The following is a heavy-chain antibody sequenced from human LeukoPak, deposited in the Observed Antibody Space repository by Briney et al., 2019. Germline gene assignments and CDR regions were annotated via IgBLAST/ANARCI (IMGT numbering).Heavy chain of an antibody. CDR1: GFTFSSYG. D-gene: IGHD6-13*01. V-gene: IGHV3-30*18. J-gene: IGHJ4*02. Sequence: GRSLRLSCAASGFTFSSYGMHWVRQAPGKGLEWVAGISYDGRSKEYVDSVKGRFTISRDNSKNTLYLQMNSLRDEDTAVYYCAKGSGWYADYWGQGTLVTVSS. CDR2: ISYDGRSK. CDR3: AKGSGWYADY.